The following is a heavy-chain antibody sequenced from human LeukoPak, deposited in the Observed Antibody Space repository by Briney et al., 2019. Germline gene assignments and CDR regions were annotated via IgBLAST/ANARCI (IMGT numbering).Heavy chain of an antibody. D-gene: IGHD3-16*01. V-gene: IGHV3-7*01. Sequence: GGSLRLSCAASGFTFRTYWMGWVRQPPGKGLEWVANINEDGSAKDYLDSMKGRFTISRDNAKNSLYLEVNSLRAEDTAVYYCSRLQPTPFGGFEYRGQGTLVTVSS. CDR2: INEDGSAK. J-gene: IGHJ4*02. CDR3: SRLQPTPFGGFEY. CDR1: GFTFRTYW.